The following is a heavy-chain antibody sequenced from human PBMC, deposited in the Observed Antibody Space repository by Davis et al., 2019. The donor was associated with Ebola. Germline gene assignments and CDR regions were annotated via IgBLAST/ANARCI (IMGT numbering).Heavy chain of an antibody. V-gene: IGHV4-39*07. Sequence: SETLSLTCSVSGGSISTSRSYWGWIRQSPGKGLEWIGTVYYTGSTFYNPSLKSRVSMAVDTSKNQFSLKLTSVTTADTAVYYCAYTSLSVATNRYYYFGMDVWGQGTTVTVSS. J-gene: IGHJ6*02. D-gene: IGHD5-12*01. CDR1: GGSISTSRSY. CDR3: AYTSLSVATNRYYYFGMDV. CDR2: VYYTGST.